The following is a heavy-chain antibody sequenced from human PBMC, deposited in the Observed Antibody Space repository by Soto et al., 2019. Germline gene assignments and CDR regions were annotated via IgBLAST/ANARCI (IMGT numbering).Heavy chain of an antibody. CDR2: ISYDGGNK. D-gene: IGHD3-3*01. Sequence: QVQLVESGGGVVQPGRSLRLSCAVSGFTFSNYGMHWVRQAPGKGLEWVAVISYDGGNKYYADSVKGRFTISRDNSKNTLYLQMNNLRAEDSAVYYVAKGTFLSGYNTPEDHWGQGTLVTVSS. J-gene: IGHJ4*02. V-gene: IGHV3-30*18. CDR1: GFTFSNYG. CDR3: AKGTFLSGYNTPEDH.